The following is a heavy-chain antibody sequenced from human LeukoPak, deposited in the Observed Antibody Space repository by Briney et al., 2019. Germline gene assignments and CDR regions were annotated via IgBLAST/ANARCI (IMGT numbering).Heavy chain of an antibody. CDR3: ARGVVPAANPGTLFDY. Sequence: SETLSLICTVSGGSISSGSYYGSWIRQPAGKGLEWIGRIYTSGSTNYNPSLKSRAPLPVATSKNQFSLQLSSVTAADTAVYYCARGVVPAANPGTLFDYWGQGTLVTVSS. V-gene: IGHV4-61*02. CDR1: GGSISSGSYY. D-gene: IGHD2-2*01. J-gene: IGHJ4*02. CDR2: IYTSGST.